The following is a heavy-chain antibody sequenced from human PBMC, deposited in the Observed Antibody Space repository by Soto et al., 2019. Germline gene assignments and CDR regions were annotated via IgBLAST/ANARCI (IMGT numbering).Heavy chain of an antibody. CDR1: GYTFTTYD. J-gene: IGHJ4*02. CDR2: MNPNSGIT. V-gene: IGHV1-8*02. CDR3: TRVIRGAVDY. Sequence: QVQLVQSGAEVKKPGASVRVSCKASGYTFTTYDINWVRQATGEGLEWMGWMNPNSGITGYPQKFQGRVTMTRNTSLSTACMELSSLRSEDTAVYYCTRVIRGAVDYWGRGTLVTVSS. D-gene: IGHD6-19*01.